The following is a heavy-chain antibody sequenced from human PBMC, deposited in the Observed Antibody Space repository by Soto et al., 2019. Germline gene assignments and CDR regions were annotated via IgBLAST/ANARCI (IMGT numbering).Heavy chain of an antibody. CDR3: AKADHDYPFDL. CDR2: ISWNSGSI. Sequence: EVQLVESGGGLVQPGRSLRLSCAASGFTFDDYAMHWVRQAPGKGLEWVSGISWNSGSIGYADSVKGRFTISRDNAKNSLYLQMNSLRAEDTALYYCAKADHDYPFDLWGRGTLVTVSS. D-gene: IGHD3-16*01. V-gene: IGHV3-9*01. J-gene: IGHJ2*01. CDR1: GFTFDDYA.